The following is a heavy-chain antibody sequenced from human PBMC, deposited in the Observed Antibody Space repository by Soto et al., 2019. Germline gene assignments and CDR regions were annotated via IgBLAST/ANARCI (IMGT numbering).Heavy chain of an antibody. V-gene: IGHV3-7*01. CDR1: GFTFSSFW. Sequence: GGSLRLSCAASGFTFSSFWMTWVRQPPGKGLEWVANINQDESEKYYVDSVKGRFTISRDNAKNSLYLQMSSLRVEDTAVYYCVRPHCIGASGYNYFDYWGQGT. CDR3: VRPHCIGASGYNYFDY. D-gene: IGHD3-22*01. CDR2: INQDESEK. J-gene: IGHJ4*02.